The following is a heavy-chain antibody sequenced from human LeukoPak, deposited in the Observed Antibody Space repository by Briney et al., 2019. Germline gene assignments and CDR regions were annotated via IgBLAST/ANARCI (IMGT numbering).Heavy chain of an antibody. J-gene: IGHJ5*02. CDR2: INPSGGST. CDR1: GYTFTGHY. V-gene: IGHV1-46*01. CDR3: VRGGKVRGVFPKYNWLDP. Sequence: GASVKVSCKASGYTFTGHYMHWVRQAPGQGLEWMGIINPSGGSTSYAQKFQGRVTMTRDMSTSTVYMELSSLRSEDTAVYYCVRGGKVRGVFPKYNWLDPWGQGTLVTVSS. D-gene: IGHD3-10*01.